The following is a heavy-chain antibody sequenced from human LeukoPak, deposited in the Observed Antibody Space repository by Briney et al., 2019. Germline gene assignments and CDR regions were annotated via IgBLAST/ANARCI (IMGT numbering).Heavy chain of an antibody. CDR2: ISSSSSYI. CDR1: GFTFSSYS. J-gene: IGHJ4*02. Sequence: PGGSLRLSCAAFGFTFSSYSMNWVRQAPGKGLEWVSSISSSSSYIYYADSVKGRFTISRDNAKNSLYLQMNSLRAEDTAVYYCAREGITGTTRGYFDYWGQGTLVTVSS. CDR3: AREGITGTTRGYFDY. D-gene: IGHD1-7*01. V-gene: IGHV3-21*01.